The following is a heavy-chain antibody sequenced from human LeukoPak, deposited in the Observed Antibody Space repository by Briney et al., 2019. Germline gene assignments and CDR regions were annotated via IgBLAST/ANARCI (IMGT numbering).Heavy chain of an antibody. Sequence: GGSLRLSCAASGFTVSSNYMSWVRQAPGKGLEWVSVIYSGGSTYYADFVKGRFTISRDNSKNTLYLQMNSLRAEDTAVYYCARVPQQTMAPDYWGQGTLATVSS. J-gene: IGHJ4*02. CDR3: ARVPQQTMAPDY. D-gene: IGHD3-10*01. V-gene: IGHV3-53*01. CDR1: GFTVSSNY. CDR2: IYSGGST.